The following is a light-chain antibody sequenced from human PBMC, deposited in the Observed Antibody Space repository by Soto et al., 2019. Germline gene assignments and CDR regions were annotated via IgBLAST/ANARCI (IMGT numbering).Light chain of an antibody. Sequence: DIQMTQSPSSLSASVGDRVTITCRASQGIRNELGWYQQKPGKAPKRLIYDASILQGGVPSRFSGSGSGTEVTLTISSLQPEDFATYSCLQHYSYPWTFGQGTKVEVK. CDR1: QGIRNE. CDR3: LQHYSYPWT. V-gene: IGKV1-17*01. CDR2: DAS. J-gene: IGKJ1*01.